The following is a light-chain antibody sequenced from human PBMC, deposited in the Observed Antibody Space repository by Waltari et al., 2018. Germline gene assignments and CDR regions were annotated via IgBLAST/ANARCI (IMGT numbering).Light chain of an antibody. J-gene: IGLJ2*01. CDR2: YYD. Sequence: QSVLTQPPSVSAAPTQRVTISCSGSSSNIGNNVVNWYQHLPGKAPKLLIYYYDLLPSGVSDRFSGSKSGTSASLAISGLQSEDEADYYCAAWDDSLNAVVFGGGTMLTVL. CDR3: AAWDDSLNAVV. V-gene: IGLV1-36*01. CDR1: SSNIGNNV.